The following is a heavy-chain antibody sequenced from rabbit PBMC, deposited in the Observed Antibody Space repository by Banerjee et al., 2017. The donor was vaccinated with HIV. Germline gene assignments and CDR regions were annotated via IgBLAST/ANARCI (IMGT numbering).Heavy chain of an antibody. J-gene: IGHJ4*01. V-gene: IGHV1S45*01. CDR3: SQDTYGYTSFNL. CDR1: GFSFSNKYV. CDR2: INTTSGNT. Sequence: EQMEEYGGELVKPEGSLTLTCTASGFSFSNKYVMCWVRQAPGKGLELIACINTTSGNTVYASWAKGLFTVARTSSTTVALQLNSLTSADTATYFCSQDTYGYTSFNLLGPGTLVTVS. D-gene: IGHD6-1*01.